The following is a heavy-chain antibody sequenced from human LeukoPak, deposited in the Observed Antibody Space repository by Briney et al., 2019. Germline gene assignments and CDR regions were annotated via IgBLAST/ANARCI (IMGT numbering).Heavy chain of an antibody. CDR2: IRYDGSNK. CDR1: GFTFSSYA. Sequence: GGSLRLSCAASGFTFSSYAMHWVRQAPGKGLEWVAFIRYDGSNKYYADSVEGRFTISRDNSKNTLYLQMNSLRAEDTAVYYCAKKTYDILTGPHDAFDIWGQGTMVTVSS. CDR3: AKKTYDILTGPHDAFDI. J-gene: IGHJ3*02. D-gene: IGHD3-9*01. V-gene: IGHV3-30*02.